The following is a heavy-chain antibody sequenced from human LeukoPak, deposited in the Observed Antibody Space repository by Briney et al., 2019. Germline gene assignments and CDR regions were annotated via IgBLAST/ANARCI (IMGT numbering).Heavy chain of an antibody. CDR2: ISYDGSNK. CDR3: ARAITCSGGSCYSLSPWFDP. CDR1: GFTFSSYA. Sequence: LSGRSLRLSCAASGFTFSSYAMHWVRQAPGKGLEWVAVISYDGSNKYYADSVKGRFTISRDNSKNTLYLQMNSLRAEDTAVYYCARAITCSGGSCYSLSPWFDPWGQGTLVTVSS. V-gene: IGHV3-30*14. J-gene: IGHJ5*02. D-gene: IGHD2-15*01.